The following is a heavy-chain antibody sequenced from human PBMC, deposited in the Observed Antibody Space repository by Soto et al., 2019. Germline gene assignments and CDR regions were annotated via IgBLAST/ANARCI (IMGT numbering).Heavy chain of an antibody. Sequence: QITLKESGPTLVKPTQTLTLTCTFSGFSLRNSGVGVGWIRQPPGKALEWLALIYWDDDKRYSPSLKSRLTITKDNSKNQVVLTMTNMDPVDTATYYCAHLTTGGFYFDYWGQGTLVTVS. J-gene: IGHJ4*02. V-gene: IGHV2-5*02. CDR2: IYWDDDK. CDR1: GFSLRNSGVG. D-gene: IGHD4-17*01. CDR3: AHLTTGGFYFDY.